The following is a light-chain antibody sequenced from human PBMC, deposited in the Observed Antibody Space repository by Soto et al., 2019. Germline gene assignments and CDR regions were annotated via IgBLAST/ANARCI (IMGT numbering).Light chain of an antibody. J-gene: IGLJ3*02. Sequence: QSVLTQPPSASGSPGQSVTISCTGTSSDVGGYNYVSWYQQHQGKAPKLMIYEVSKRPSGVPDRFSGSKSGNTASLTVSGLQAEDEADYYCSSYAGSNNVVFGGGTKLTVL. CDR2: EVS. V-gene: IGLV2-8*01. CDR1: SSDVGGYNY. CDR3: SSYAGSNNVV.